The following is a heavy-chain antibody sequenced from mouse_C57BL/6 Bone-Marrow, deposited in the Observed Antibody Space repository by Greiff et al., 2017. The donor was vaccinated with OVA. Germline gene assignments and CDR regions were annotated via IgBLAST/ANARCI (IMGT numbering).Heavy chain of an antibody. Sequence: VQLQQSGAELVRPGTSVKMSCKASGYTFTNYWIGWAKQRPGHGLEWIGDIYPGGGYTNYNEKFKGKATLTADKSSSTAYMQFSSLTSEDSAIDYGARGSTVVAPYWYFDVWGTGTTVTVSS. D-gene: IGHD1-1*01. V-gene: IGHV1-63*01. CDR1: GYTFTNYW. J-gene: IGHJ1*03. CDR2: IYPGGGYT. CDR3: ARGSTVVAPYWYFDV.